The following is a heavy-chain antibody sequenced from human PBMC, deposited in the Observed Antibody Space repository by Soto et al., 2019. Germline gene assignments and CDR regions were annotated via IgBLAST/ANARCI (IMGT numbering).Heavy chain of an antibody. CDR1: GFTFSSYD. D-gene: IGHD6-19*01. V-gene: IGHV3-13*01. CDR3: ARGGWYYYYGVDV. CDR2: IGTAGDT. J-gene: IGHJ6*02. Sequence: EVQLVESGGGLVQPGGSLRLSCAASGFTFSSYDMHWVRQATGKGLEWVSAIGTAGDTYYPGSVKGRFTISRENAKKSLYFEMKRRRAGDTAVYYCARGGWYYYYGVDVWGQGTTVTVSS.